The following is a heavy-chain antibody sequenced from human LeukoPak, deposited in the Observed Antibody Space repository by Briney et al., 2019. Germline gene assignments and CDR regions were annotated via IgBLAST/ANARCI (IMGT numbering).Heavy chain of an antibody. V-gene: IGHV4-59*01. CDR2: IYYSGST. Sequence: SETLSLTCTVSGDSISSFHWSWIRQPAGKGLEWIGYIYYSGSTNYNPSLKSRVTISVDTSKNQFSLKLTSVTAADTAVYYCARGRYYYASGSPCDYMDVWGKGTTVTISS. CDR3: ARGRYYYASGSPCDYMDV. J-gene: IGHJ6*03. D-gene: IGHD3-10*01. CDR1: GDSISSFH.